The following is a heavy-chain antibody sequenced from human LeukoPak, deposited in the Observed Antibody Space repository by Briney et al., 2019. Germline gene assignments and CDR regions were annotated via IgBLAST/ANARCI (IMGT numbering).Heavy chain of an antibody. CDR1: GYTFTSYY. Sequence: ASVKVSCKASGYTFTSYYMHWVRQAPGQGLEWMGIINPSGGSTSYAQKFQGRVTMTRDTSTSTVYMELSSVTAADTAVYYCARVIGGDPSRHGSDIWGQGTKVTVSS. CDR2: INPSGGST. CDR3: ARVIGGDPSRHGSDI. J-gene: IGHJ3*02. D-gene: IGHD2-21*01. V-gene: IGHV1-46*01.